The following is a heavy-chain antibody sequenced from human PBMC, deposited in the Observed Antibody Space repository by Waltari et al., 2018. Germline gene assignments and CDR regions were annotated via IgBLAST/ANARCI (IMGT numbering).Heavy chain of an antibody. D-gene: IGHD6-19*01. CDR2: RKQDGSEN. CDR1: AFTFRSYSMTCVRRPPGQG. CDR3: ARPYASGWYINLDY. V-gene: IGHV3-7*01. J-gene: IGHJ4*02. Sequence: EVQLVASGGGLVQPGGSLRLSWAAPAFTFRSYSMTCVRRPPGQGMGWVRQAKGKGREWVANRKQDGSENDYVDAVKGRVTVSRDKAKNSLYMQMNSLRAEDTAVYYCARPYASGWYINLDYWGKGTLVTVSS.